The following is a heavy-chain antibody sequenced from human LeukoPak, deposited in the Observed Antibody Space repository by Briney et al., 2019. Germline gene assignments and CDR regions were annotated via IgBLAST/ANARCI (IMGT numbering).Heavy chain of an antibody. J-gene: IGHJ4*02. CDR3: ARHGAPYYDFWSGYPPYYFDY. Sequence: KPSETLSLTCTVSGGSISSYYWSWIRQPPGKGLEWIGYIYYSGSTNYNPSLKSRVTISVDTSKNQFSLKLSSVTAADTAVYYCARHGAPYYDFWSGYPPYYFDYWGQGTLVTVSS. CDR2: IYYSGST. V-gene: IGHV4-59*08. D-gene: IGHD3-3*01. CDR1: GGSISSYY.